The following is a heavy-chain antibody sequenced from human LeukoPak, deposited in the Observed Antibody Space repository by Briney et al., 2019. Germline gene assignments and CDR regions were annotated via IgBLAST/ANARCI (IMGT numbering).Heavy chain of an antibody. V-gene: IGHV3-11*01. CDR1: GFTFSDYY. CDR3: ARTARYFWFDP. D-gene: IGHD1-14*01. J-gene: IGHJ5*02. Sequence: GGSLRLSCAASGFTFSDYYMSWIRQAPGKGLEWVSYISSSGSTIYYADPVKGRFTISRDNAKNSLYLQMNSLRAEDTAVYYCARTARYFWFDPWGQGTLVTVSS. CDR2: ISSSGSTI.